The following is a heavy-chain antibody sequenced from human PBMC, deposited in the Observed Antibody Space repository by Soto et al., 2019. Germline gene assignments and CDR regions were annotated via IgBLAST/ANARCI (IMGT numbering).Heavy chain of an antibody. Sequence: ASVKVSCKASGYTFTSYGIHWVRQAPGQRLEWTGWINVGNGNTKYSEKFQGRVTITRDTSASTAYLELSSLRSEDTAVYYCARDPNDSSAYYHHYYYGIDVWGQGTTVTVSS. CDR1: GYTFTSYG. J-gene: IGHJ6*02. D-gene: IGHD3-22*01. CDR2: INVGNGNT. V-gene: IGHV1-3*01. CDR3: ARDPNDSSAYYHHYYYGIDV.